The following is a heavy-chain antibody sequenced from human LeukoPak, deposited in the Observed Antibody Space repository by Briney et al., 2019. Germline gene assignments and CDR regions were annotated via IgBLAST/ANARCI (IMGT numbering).Heavy chain of an antibody. V-gene: IGHV4-39*07. J-gene: IGHJ4*02. D-gene: IGHD3-16*02. CDR1: GGSISSGDYY. CDR2: INHSGST. CDR3: ARNPSVYDY. Sequence: PSETLSLTCTVSGGSISSGDYYWSWIRQPPGKGLEWIGEINHSGSTNYNPSLKSRVTISVDTSKNQFSLKLSSVTAADTAVYYCARNPSVYDYWGQGTLVTVSS.